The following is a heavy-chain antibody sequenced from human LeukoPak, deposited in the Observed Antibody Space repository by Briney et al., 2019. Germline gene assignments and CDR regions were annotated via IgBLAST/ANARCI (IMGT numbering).Heavy chain of an antibody. CDR3: ARRGRMTTVTTFDH. Sequence: PSETLSLTCTVSGGSISSYYWSWIRQPPGKGLEWIGYIYYSGSTNYNPSLKSRVTISVDTSKNQFSLKLSSVTAADTAVYYCARRGRMTTVTTFDHWGQGTLITVSS. D-gene: IGHD4-17*01. CDR1: GGSISSYY. V-gene: IGHV4-59*08. J-gene: IGHJ4*02. CDR2: IYYSGST.